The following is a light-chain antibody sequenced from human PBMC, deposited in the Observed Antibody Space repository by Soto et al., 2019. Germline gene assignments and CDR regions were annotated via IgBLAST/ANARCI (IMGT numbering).Light chain of an antibody. Sequence: QSALTQPASVSGSPGQSITISCTGTSSDIGTYNHVSWYQQHPGKAPQLIIYEVSNRPSGLSDRFSASKSGNTASLTISGLQPEDEADYYCCSFTTRSTLVFGTGTKLTVL. CDR2: EVS. CDR1: SSDIGTYNH. J-gene: IGLJ1*01. CDR3: CSFTTRSTLV. V-gene: IGLV2-14*01.